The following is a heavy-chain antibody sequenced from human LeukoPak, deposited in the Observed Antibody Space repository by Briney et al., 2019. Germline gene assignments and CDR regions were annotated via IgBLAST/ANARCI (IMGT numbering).Heavy chain of an antibody. CDR3: AKDEWSLPGPDY. CDR2: ISGSGGST. D-gene: IGHD2-8*01. Sequence: GGSLRLSCAASGFTFSSYAMSWVRQAPGKGLEWVSAISGSGGSTYYADSVKGRLTISRDNSKNTLYLQMNSLRAEDTAVYYCAKDEWSLPGPDYWGQGTLVTVSS. CDR1: GFTFSSYA. V-gene: IGHV3-23*01. J-gene: IGHJ4*02.